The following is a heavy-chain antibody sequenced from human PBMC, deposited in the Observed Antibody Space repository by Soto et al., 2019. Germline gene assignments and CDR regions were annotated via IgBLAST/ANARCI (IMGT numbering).Heavy chain of an antibody. CDR2: INAGNGNT. D-gene: IGHD2-15*01. CDR1: GYTFTSYA. CDR3: AGPADSYCSGGSCYSDYYYYYGMDV. V-gene: IGHV1-3*01. Sequence: ASVKVSCKASGYTFTSYAMHWVRQAPGQRLEWMGWINAGNGNTKYSQKFQGRVTITRDTSASTAYMELSSLRSEDTAVYYCAGPADSYCSGGSCYSDYYYYYGMDVWGQGTTVTVSS. J-gene: IGHJ6*02.